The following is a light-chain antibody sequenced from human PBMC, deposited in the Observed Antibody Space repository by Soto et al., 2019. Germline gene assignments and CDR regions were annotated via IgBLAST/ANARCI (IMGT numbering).Light chain of an antibody. CDR2: EGS. CDR1: SSDVGSYNL. CDR3: CSFARGSSYV. J-gene: IGLJ1*01. V-gene: IGLV2-23*01. Sequence: QSALTQPASVSGSPGQSITISCTGTSSDVGSYNLVSWYQQHPGKAPKLIISEGSERPSGVSTRFSGSKSGNTASLTISVLQAEDEADYYCCSFARGSSYVFGTGTKVTVL.